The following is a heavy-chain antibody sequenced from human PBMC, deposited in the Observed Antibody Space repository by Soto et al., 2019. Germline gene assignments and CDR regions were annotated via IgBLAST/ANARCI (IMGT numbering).Heavy chain of an antibody. D-gene: IGHD3-22*01. J-gene: IGHJ3*02. CDR1: GFTFSSYW. V-gene: IGHV3-74*01. Sequence: SGGSLRLSXAASGFTFSSYWMHWVRQAPGKGLVWVSRINSDGSSTSYADSVKGRFTISRDNAKNTLYLQMNSLRAEDTAVYYCARDRSSGYYFRDAFDIWGQGTMVTVSS. CDR2: INSDGSST. CDR3: ARDRSSGYYFRDAFDI.